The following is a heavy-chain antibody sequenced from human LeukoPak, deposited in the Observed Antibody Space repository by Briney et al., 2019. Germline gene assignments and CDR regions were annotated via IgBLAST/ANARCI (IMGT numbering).Heavy chain of an antibody. CDR2: IEQDGSET. CDR3: ARDQGIMFFDN. CDR1: GFTFNNYW. J-gene: IGHJ4*02. Sequence: GGSLRLSCGASGFTFNNYWMSWVRQAPGKGVEYVANIEQDGSETYYVGAVKGQFTISRDNAKSSLYLQMNRLRVEDTAVYYCARDQGIMFFDNWGQGTLVTVSS. D-gene: IGHD2-21*01. V-gene: IGHV3-7*01.